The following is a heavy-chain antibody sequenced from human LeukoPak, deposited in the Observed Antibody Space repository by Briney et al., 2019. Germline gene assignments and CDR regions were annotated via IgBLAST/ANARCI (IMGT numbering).Heavy chain of an antibody. CDR3: ARDRNSGSSLDI. J-gene: IGHJ3*02. Sequence: ASVTVSCKASGYTFTGYYIHWVRPAPGQGRAWMGWIYPYSGDTNYAQNFQGRVTMTRDTSISTAYMELRSLKSDDTAVYYCARDRNSGSSLDIWGQGTMLTVSS. CDR2: IYPYSGDT. CDR1: GYTFTGYY. V-gene: IGHV1-2*02. D-gene: IGHD6-6*01.